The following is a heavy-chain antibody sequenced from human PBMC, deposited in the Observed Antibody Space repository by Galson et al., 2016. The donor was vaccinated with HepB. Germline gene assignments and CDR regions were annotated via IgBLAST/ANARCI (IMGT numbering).Heavy chain of an antibody. Sequence: LRLSCAASGFTFSSHWMSWVRQAPGKGLEWVANIKESGSERDYVDSVNGRFTISRDNARNSLFLQMNSLSVEDTAVYYCADPPSGLWGQGTLVTVSS. CDR3: ADPPSGL. CDR2: IKESGSER. V-gene: IGHV3-7*01. J-gene: IGHJ4*02. CDR1: GFTFSSHW. D-gene: IGHD3-10*01.